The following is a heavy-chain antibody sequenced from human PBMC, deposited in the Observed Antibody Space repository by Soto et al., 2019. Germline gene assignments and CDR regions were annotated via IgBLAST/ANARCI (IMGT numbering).Heavy chain of an antibody. CDR2: IIPILGIA. D-gene: IGHD6-19*01. Sequence: GASVKVSCKASGGTFSSYTISWVRQAPGQGLEWMGRIIPILGIANYAQKFQGRVTITADKSTSTAYMELSSLRSEDTAVYYCARDRCSSGCPFDYWGQGTLVTVSS. CDR1: GGTFSSYT. CDR3: ARDRCSSGCPFDY. V-gene: IGHV1-69*04. J-gene: IGHJ4*02.